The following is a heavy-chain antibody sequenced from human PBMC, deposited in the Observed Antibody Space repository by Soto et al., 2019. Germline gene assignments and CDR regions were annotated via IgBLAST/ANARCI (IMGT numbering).Heavy chain of an antibody. CDR2: INPNSGGT. Sequence: ASVXVSCKASGYTFTGYYMHWVRQAPXQGLEWMGWINPNSGGTNYAQKFQGRVTMTRDTSISTAYMELSRLRSDDTAVYYCARDGSVVRGVIKYYYGMDGWGQGTTGTVSS. D-gene: IGHD3-10*01. J-gene: IGHJ6*02. CDR1: GYTFTGYY. CDR3: ARDGSVVRGVIKYYYGMDG. V-gene: IGHV1-2*02.